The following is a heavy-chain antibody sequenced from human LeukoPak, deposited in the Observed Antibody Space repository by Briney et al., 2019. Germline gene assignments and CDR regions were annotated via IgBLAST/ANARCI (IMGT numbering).Heavy chain of an antibody. V-gene: IGHV3-74*03. Sequence: GGSLRLSCVGSGFTISNYWMHRVRQAPGTGLVWVSRIHPDGSITTYADSVKGRFTISRDNAKNTLYLQMNSLRAEDTAVYYCAKEGDFYDILTDYWGQGTLVTVSS. CDR3: AKEGDFYDILTDY. CDR2: IHPDGSIT. CDR1: GFTISNYW. J-gene: IGHJ4*02. D-gene: IGHD3-9*01.